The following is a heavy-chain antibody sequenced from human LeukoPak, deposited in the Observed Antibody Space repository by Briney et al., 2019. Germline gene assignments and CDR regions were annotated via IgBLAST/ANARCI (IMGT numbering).Heavy chain of an antibody. CDR3: ARSEGMATITYFDY. D-gene: IGHD5-24*01. V-gene: IGHV4-39*07. CDR2: IFYSGST. J-gene: IGHJ4*02. Sequence: SETLSLTCTVSGGSISTSNYYWGWIRQPPGKGLEWIGNIFYSGSTYYSPSLKSRVALSLDTSKNQFSLKLSSVTASDTAVYYCARSEGMATITYFDYWGQGTLVTVSS. CDR1: GGSISTSNYY.